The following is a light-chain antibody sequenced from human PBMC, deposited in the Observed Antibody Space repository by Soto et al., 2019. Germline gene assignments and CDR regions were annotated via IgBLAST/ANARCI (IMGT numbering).Light chain of an antibody. CDR2: EVS. CDR1: SSDVGGYNY. Sequence: QSALTQPPSASGSPGQSVTISCTGTSSDVGGYNYVSWCQQYPGKAPKLMIYEVSKRPSGVPDRFSGSKSGKTASLTVSGLQPEDEADYYCTSYAGSNIWVFGGGTKVTVL. V-gene: IGLV2-8*01. J-gene: IGLJ3*02. CDR3: TSYAGSNIWV.